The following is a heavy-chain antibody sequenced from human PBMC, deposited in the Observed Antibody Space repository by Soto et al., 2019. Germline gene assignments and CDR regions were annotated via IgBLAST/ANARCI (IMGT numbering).Heavy chain of an antibody. CDR3: TTERNLLWFGELFTYGMDV. D-gene: IGHD3-10*01. CDR1: GFTFSNAW. J-gene: IGHJ6*02. CDR2: IKSKTGGGTT. V-gene: IGHV3-15*07. Sequence: EVQLVESGGGLVKPGGSLRLSCAASGFTFSNAWMNWVRQAPGKGLEWVGRIKSKTGGGTTDYAAPMKGRFTISRDDSKNTLYLQMNSLKTEDTAVYYCTTERNLLWFGELFTYGMDVWGQGTTVTVSS.